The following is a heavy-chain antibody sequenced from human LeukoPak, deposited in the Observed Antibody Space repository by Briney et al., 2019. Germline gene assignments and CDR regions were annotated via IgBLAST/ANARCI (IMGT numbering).Heavy chain of an antibody. D-gene: IGHD3-10*01. V-gene: IGHV3-15*01. Sequence: PGGSLRLSCAAPGFTFSNVWMNWVRQAPGKGLEWVGRIKSKADGGTTNYAAPVKGRFTISRNDSKNTLYLQMNSLKSEDTAVYYCTTAVVRGLNGFEIWGQGTMVTVSS. CDR3: TTAVVRGLNGFEI. CDR1: GFTFSNVW. CDR2: IKSKADGGTT. J-gene: IGHJ3*02.